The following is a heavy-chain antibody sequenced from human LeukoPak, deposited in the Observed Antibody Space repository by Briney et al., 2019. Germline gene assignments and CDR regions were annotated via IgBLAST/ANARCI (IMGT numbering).Heavy chain of an antibody. D-gene: IGHD2-2*01. CDR1: GFTFSSYS. CDR3: ARDQAAIGPYNWFDP. CDR2: ISSSSSYI. V-gene: IGHV3-21*01. J-gene: IGHJ5*02. Sequence: GGSLRLSCAASGFTFSSYSMNWVRQAPGKGLEWVSSISSSSSYIYYADSVKGRFTISRDNAKNSLYLQMNSLRAEDTAVYYCARDQAAIGPYNWFDPWGQGTLVTVSS.